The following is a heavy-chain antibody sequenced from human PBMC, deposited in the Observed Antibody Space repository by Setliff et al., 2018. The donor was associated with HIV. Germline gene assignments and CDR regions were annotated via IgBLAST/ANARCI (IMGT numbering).Heavy chain of an antibody. CDR1: GFTFWSHS. V-gene: IGHV3-15*01. J-gene: IGHJ3*02. CDR3: AKVFVFGVDAFDI. CDR2: IKSRTDGGAT. Sequence: GGSLRLSCAASGFTFWSHSMLWVRQAPGKGLEWVGRIKSRTDGGATDYAAPVKGGFTISRDDSKNTLYLQMNSLKIEDTAVYFCAKVFVFGVDAFDIWGQGTMVTVSS. D-gene: IGHD3-10*02.